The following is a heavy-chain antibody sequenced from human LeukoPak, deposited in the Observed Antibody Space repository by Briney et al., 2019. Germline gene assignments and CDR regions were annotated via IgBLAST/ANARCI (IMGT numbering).Heavy chain of an antibody. CDR1: GFTFSSYS. V-gene: IGHV3-48*01. CDR2: ISSSSSTI. Sequence: GGSLRLSCAASGFTFSSYSMNWVRQAPGKGLEWVSYISSSSSTIYYADSVKGRFTISRDNAKNTLYLQMNSLRAEDTAVYYCAKGRFYGSGNSATDYWGQGTLVTVSS. D-gene: IGHD3-10*01. CDR3: AKGRFYGSGNSATDY. J-gene: IGHJ4*02.